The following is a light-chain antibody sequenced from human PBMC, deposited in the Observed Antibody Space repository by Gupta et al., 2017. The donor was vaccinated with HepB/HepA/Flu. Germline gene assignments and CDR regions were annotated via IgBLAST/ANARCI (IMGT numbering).Light chain of an antibody. Sequence: SSELPQAPAVSVALGQTIRITCQGHSLRSYYASWYQQKPGQAPVLVLYGKNNRPSGIPDRFSGSSSGTTASLTITGAQAEDEADYYCNSRDSSSNNYVFGAGTKLTVL. CDR1: SLRSYY. CDR3: NSRDSSSNNYV. J-gene: IGLJ1*01. V-gene: IGLV3-19*01. CDR2: GKN.